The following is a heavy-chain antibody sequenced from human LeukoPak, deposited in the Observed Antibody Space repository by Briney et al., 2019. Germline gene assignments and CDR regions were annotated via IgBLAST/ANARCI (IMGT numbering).Heavy chain of an antibody. D-gene: IGHD5-12*01. V-gene: IGHV1-69*13. J-gene: IGHJ3*02. Sequence: GASVKVSCKASGYSFRSYGFSWVRQAPGQGLEWMGGIIPIFGTANYAQKFQGRVTITADESTSTAYMELSSLRSEDTAVYYCAREMYQTRYSGYDAGDIWGQGTMVTVSS. CDR3: AREMYQTRYSGYDAGDI. CDR2: IIPIFGTA. CDR1: GYSFRSYG.